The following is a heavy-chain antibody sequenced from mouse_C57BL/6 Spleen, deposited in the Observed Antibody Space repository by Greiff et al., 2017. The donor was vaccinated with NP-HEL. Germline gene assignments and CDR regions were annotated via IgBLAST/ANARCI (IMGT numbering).Heavy chain of an antibody. J-gene: IGHJ4*01. CDR1: GFTFTDYY. CDR3: ARYGGPGYYGSSYDAMDY. CDR2: IRNKANGYTT. Sequence: EVKLMESGGGLVQPGGSLSLSCAASGFTFTDYYMSWVRQPPGKALEWLGFIRNKANGYTTEYSASVKGRFTISRDNSQSILYLQMNALRAEDSATYYCARYGGPGYYGSSYDAMDYWGQGTSVTVSS. D-gene: IGHD1-1*01. V-gene: IGHV7-3*01.